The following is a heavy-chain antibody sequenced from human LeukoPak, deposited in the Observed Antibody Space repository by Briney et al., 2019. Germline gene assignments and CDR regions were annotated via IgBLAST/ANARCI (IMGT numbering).Heavy chain of an antibody. D-gene: IGHD4-23*01. V-gene: IGHV3-48*03. CDR1: GFTFSSYE. J-gene: IGHJ6*03. CDR2: ISSSGSTI. CDR3: ARVSGLRWAYYYYMDV. Sequence: PGGSLRLSCAASGFTFSSYEMNWVRQAPGKGLEWVSYISSSGSTIYYADSVKGRFTISRDNAKNSLYLQMSSLRAEDTAVYYCARVSGLRWAYYYYMDVWGKGTTVTVSS.